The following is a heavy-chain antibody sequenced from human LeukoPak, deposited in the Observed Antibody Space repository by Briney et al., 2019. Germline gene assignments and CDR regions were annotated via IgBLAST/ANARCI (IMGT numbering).Heavy chain of an antibody. CDR3: ARGTVTSRTWYFDL. CDR2: IYSDNT. J-gene: IGHJ2*01. D-gene: IGHD4-17*01. V-gene: IGHV3-53*01. Sequence: GGSLRLSCAASGFTFSSYWMSWVRQAPGKGLEWVSFIYSDNTHYSDSVKGRFTISRDNSKNTLYLQMNSLRAEDTAVYYCARGTVTSRTWYFDLWGRGTLVTVSS. CDR1: GFTFSSYW.